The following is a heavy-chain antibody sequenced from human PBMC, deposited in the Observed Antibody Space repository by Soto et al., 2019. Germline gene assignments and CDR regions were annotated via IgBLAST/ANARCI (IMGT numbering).Heavy chain of an antibody. CDR1: GFSLSNARMA. Sequence: QVTLKESGPVLVKPTETLTLTCTVSGFSLSNARMAVSWIRQPPGNALECLAHIFSNDEKSYSTSLKSRLTTSKDISKSQVVRTMTNRDPVDTATYSCARIVATPYYYYYDGMDVWGQGTTVTVSS. J-gene: IGHJ6*02. V-gene: IGHV2-26*01. CDR3: ARIVATPYYYYYDGMDV. CDR2: IFSNDEK. D-gene: IGHD2-15*01.